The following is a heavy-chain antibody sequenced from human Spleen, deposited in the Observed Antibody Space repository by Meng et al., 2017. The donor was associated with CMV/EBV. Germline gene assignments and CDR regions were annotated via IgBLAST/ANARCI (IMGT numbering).Heavy chain of an antibody. CDR2: IIPIFGTA. D-gene: IGHD2-2*02. V-gene: IGHV1-69*05. CDR3: ARDTRDCSSTSCYIWLYYYYGMDV. Sequence: SVKVSCKASGGTFSSYAISWVRQAPGQGLEWMGGIIPIFGTANYAQKFQGRVTITMDESTSTAYMELSSLRSEDTAVYYCARDTRDCSSTSCYIWLYYYYGMDVWGQGTTVTVSS. CDR1: GGTFSSYA. J-gene: IGHJ6*02.